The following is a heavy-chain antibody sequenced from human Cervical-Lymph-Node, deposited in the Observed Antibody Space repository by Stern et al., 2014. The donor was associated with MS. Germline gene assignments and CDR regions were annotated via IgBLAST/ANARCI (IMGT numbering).Heavy chain of an antibody. V-gene: IGHV4-39*01. CDR1: GGSISSGNYY. Sequence: QVQLQESGPGLVKPSETLSLTCTVSGGSISSGNYYWGWIRQPPGKALEWIGSVHYTGSTHPTPPLKGRVVRPRDTSKNKSPRNRRSVTAADTAVYYCARRVVHTAGGDYFDYWGQGILVTVSS. CDR3: ARRVVHTAGGDYFDY. CDR2: VHYTGST. J-gene: IGHJ4*02. D-gene: IGHD2-21*01.